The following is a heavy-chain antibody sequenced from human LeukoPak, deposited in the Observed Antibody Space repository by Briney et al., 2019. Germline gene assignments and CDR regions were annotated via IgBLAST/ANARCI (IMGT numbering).Heavy chain of an antibody. Sequence: SETLSLTCTVSGGSISSDGYYWSWIRQPPGKGLEWIGHIHHSGSTHYNSSLKSRVTISVDTSKNQFSLKLSSVTAADTAVYYCAREKAAAGYYYGMDVWGQGTTVTVSS. CDR2: IHHSGST. D-gene: IGHD6-13*01. J-gene: IGHJ6*02. CDR1: GGSISSDGYY. CDR3: AREKAAAGYYYGMDV. V-gene: IGHV4-61*08.